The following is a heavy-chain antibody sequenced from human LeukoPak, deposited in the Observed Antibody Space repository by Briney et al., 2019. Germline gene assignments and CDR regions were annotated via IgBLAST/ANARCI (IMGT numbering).Heavy chain of an antibody. Sequence: GGSLRLSCAASRFTFSTYSINWVRQAPGKGLEWVSYISSSTSTIYYADSVKGRFTISRDNAKNSLYLQMNSLRAEDTAVYYCARSPRGRIAYYYDSSGYTFDYWGQGTLVTVSS. D-gene: IGHD3-22*01. J-gene: IGHJ4*02. CDR2: ISSSTSTI. CDR1: RFTFSTYS. CDR3: ARSPRGRIAYYYDSSGYTFDY. V-gene: IGHV3-48*01.